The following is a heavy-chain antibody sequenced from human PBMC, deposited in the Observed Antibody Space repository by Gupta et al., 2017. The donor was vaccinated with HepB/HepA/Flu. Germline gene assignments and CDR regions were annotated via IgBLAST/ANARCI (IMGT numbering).Heavy chain of an antibody. CDR1: GFTFSSYS. V-gene: IGHV3-21*01. CDR3: ARDPVVPAHHWGDYYMDV. D-gene: IGHD2-2*01. J-gene: IGHJ6*03. CDR2: ISSSSSYI. Sequence: EVQLVESGGGLVKPGGSLRLSCAASGFTFSSYSMNWVRQAPGKGLEWVSSISSSSSYIYYADSVKGRFTISRDNAKNSLYLQMNSLRAEDTAVYYCARDPVVPAHHWGDYYMDVWGKGTTVTVSS.